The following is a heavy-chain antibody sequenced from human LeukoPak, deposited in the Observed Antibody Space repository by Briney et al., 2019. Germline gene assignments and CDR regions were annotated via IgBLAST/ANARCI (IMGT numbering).Heavy chain of an antibody. V-gene: IGHV4-30-4*01. Sequence: SETLSLTCTVSGGSISSGDYYWSWIRQPPGTGLEWIGYIYYSGSTYYNPSLKSRVTISVDTSKNQFSLKLSSVTAADTAVYYCARVIVGIAAAGTAYYFDYWGQGTLVTVSS. CDR2: IYYSGST. D-gene: IGHD6-13*01. CDR1: GGSISSGDYY. CDR3: ARVIVGIAAAGTAYYFDY. J-gene: IGHJ4*02.